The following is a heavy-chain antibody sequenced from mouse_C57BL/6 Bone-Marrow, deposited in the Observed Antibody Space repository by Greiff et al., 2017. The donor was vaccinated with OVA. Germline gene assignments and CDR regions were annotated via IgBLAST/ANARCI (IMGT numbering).Heavy chain of an antibody. Sequence: VQLQQSGAELVRPGASVKLSCTASGFNIKDDYMHWVKQRPEQGLEWIGWIDPENGDTEYASKFQGKATITADTSSNTAYLQLSSLTSEDTAVYYCTTDRGYLDYWGQGTTLTVSS. CDR1: GFNIKDDY. CDR2: IDPENGDT. J-gene: IGHJ2*01. CDR3: TTDRGYLDY. V-gene: IGHV14-4*01.